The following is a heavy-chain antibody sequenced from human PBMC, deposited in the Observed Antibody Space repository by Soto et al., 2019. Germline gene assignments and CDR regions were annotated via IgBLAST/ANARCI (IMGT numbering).Heavy chain of an antibody. J-gene: IGHJ6*02. CDR3: ARAVDEFWRGYYANYYYYYGMDF. CDR1: GYTFTGYY. V-gene: IGHV1-2*04. CDR2: INPNSGGT. D-gene: IGHD3-3*01. Sequence: SVQVSCKASGYTFTGYYMHWVRQAPGQGLEWMGWINPNSGGTNYAQKFQGWVTMTRDTSISTAYMELSRLRSDDTAVYYCARAVDEFWRGYYANYYYYYGMDFWGQGTTVTVFS.